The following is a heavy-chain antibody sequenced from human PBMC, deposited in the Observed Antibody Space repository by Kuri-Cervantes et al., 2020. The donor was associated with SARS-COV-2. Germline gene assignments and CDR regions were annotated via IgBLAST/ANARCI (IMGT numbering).Heavy chain of an antibody. V-gene: IGHV3-73*01. Sequence: GESLRLSCAASGFLLSASAIHWVRQGSGKGLEWVGRVRGKANNYATAYAASVKGRFTISRDDLKNMAYLQMNSLRTEDTAVYYCTTLIDYWGQGALVTVSS. J-gene: IGHJ4*02. CDR1: GFLLSASA. CDR2: VRGKANNYAT. CDR3: TTLIDY.